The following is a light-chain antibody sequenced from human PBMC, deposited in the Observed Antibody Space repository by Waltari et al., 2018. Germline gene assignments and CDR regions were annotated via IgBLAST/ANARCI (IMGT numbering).Light chain of an antibody. CDR1: SSNNGAPYN. Sequence: QAGLTQPPSVSGAPGQRVTIPCTGSSSNNGAPYNVHWYQQVPGRAPKLLIYDDSHRPSGVPDRFSGSKSGTSASLAITGLQAEDEAEYFCQSYDSGLNGLFFGGGTKVTVL. CDR3: QSYDSGLNGLF. J-gene: IGLJ2*01. CDR2: DDS. V-gene: IGLV1-40*01.